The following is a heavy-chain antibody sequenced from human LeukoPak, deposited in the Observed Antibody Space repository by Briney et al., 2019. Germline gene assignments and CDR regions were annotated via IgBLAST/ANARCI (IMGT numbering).Heavy chain of an antibody. V-gene: IGHV1-2*02. J-gene: IGHJ5*02. Sequence: ASVKVSCKASGYTFTGYYMHWVRQAPGQGLEWMGWINPNSGGTNYAQKFQGRVTMTRDTSISTAYMELSRLRSDGTAVYYCARDLPTTMVRGVNSFDPWGQGTLVTVSS. CDR2: INPNSGGT. CDR3: ARDLPTTMVRGVNSFDP. D-gene: IGHD3-10*01. CDR1: GYTFTGYY.